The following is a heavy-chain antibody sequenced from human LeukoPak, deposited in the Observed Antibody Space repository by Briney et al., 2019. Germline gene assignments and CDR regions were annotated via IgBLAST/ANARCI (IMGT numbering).Heavy chain of an antibody. CDR3: AREGYDFWSGYVNWFDP. J-gene: IGHJ5*02. CDR1: GFTFSSYW. Sequence: GGSLRLSCAASGFTFSSYWMHWVRQAPGKGLVWVSRINSDGSSTSYADSVKGRFTISSDNAKNTLYLQMNSLRAEDTAVYYCAREGYDFWSGYVNWFDPWGQGTLVTVSS. CDR2: INSDGSST. D-gene: IGHD3-3*01. V-gene: IGHV3-74*01.